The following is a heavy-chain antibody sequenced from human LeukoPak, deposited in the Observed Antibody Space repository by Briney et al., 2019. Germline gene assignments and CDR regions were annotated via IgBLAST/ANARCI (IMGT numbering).Heavy chain of an antibody. CDR1: GGSISTSNYY. CDR2: IFYSGST. D-gene: IGHD2/OR15-2a*01. CDR3: ARDKHDLNYLYDY. V-gene: IGHV4-39*07. J-gene: IGHJ4*02. Sequence: NTSETPSLTCTVSGGSISTSNYYWGWIRQPPGKGLEWIGNIFYSGSTYYSPSVKSRVTISLDTSRNQFSLKLTSVTAADTAMYYCARDKHDLNYLYDYWGQGTLVTVSS.